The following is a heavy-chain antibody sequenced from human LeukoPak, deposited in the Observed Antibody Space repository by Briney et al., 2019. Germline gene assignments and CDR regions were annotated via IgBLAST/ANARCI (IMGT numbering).Heavy chain of an antibody. Sequence: SQTLSLTCTVSGGSISSGSYYWSWIRQPPGKGLEWIGRIYTSGSTNYNPSLKSRVTISVDTSKNQFSLKLSSVTAADTAVYYCARDSPYDSSGYYYHYWGQGTLVTVSS. CDR1: GGSISSGSYY. CDR3: ARDSPYDSSGYYYHY. CDR2: IYTSGST. V-gene: IGHV4-61*02. D-gene: IGHD3-22*01. J-gene: IGHJ4*02.